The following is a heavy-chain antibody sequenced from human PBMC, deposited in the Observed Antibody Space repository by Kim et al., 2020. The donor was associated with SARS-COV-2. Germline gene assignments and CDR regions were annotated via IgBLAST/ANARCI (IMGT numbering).Heavy chain of an antibody. CDR3: ARDPHYSGYDPGLVAVDY. CDR1: GFTFSSYW. V-gene: IGHV3-7*01. D-gene: IGHD5-12*01. CDR2: IKQDGSEK. Sequence: GGSLRLSCAASGFTFSSYWMSWVRQAPGKGLEWVANIKQDGSEKYYVDSVKGRFTISRDNAKNSLYLQMNSLRAEDKAVYYCARDPHYSGYDPGLVAVDYRGHGTLVTVSS. J-gene: IGHJ4*01.